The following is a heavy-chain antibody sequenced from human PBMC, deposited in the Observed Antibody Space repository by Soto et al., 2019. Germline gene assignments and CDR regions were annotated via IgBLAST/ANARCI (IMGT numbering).Heavy chain of an antibody. Sequence: GGSLRLSCAASGFTFSDYYMSWIRQAPGKGREWVSYISSSGSTIYYAGSVKGRFTISRDNPKNSLYLQMNSLRAEDTAEHYCARDHERYYYDSSGCLHWFPPWGQGPLVTVSP. J-gene: IGHJ5*02. D-gene: IGHD3-22*01. CDR2: ISSSGSTI. V-gene: IGHV3-11*01. CDR3: ARDHERYYYDSSGCLHWFPP. CDR1: GFTFSDYY.